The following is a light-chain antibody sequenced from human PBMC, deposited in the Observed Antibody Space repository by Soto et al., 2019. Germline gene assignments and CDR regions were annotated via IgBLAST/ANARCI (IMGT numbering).Light chain of an antibody. J-gene: IGKJ1*01. V-gene: IGKV4-1*01. CDR2: WAS. Sequence: DIVMTQSPDSLAVSLGERATINCKSSQRVLSSSNNKNYLAWYQQKPGQPPKLLIYWASTRESGVPDRFSGSGSGTDFTLTISTLQAEDVAVYYCQQSYSTPPTFGQGTKV. CDR3: QQSYSTPPT. CDR1: QRVLSSSNNKNY.